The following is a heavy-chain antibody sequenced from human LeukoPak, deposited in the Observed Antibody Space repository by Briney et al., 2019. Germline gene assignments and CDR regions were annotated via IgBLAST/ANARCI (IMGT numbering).Heavy chain of an antibody. J-gene: IGHJ4*02. V-gene: IGHV3-7*01. CDR2: IKADGSDK. CDR3: ARGGLWGGDY. CDR1: GFTFSSYW. D-gene: IGHD3-16*01. Sequence: GGSLRLSCAASGFTFSSYWMTWVRQAPGRGLEWVATIKADGSDKFYVNSVKGRFTISRDNAKNSLSLQMDSLRAEDTAVYYCARGGLWGGDYWGQGTLVTVSS.